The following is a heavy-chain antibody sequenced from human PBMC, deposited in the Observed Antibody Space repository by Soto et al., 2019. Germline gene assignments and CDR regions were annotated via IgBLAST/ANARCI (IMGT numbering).Heavy chain of an antibody. D-gene: IGHD5-18*01. CDR2: ITVGGRAT. CDR3: AKVSWTQEQDDS. Sequence: EVQLLESGGGLVQPGGSLRLSCVASGFNIRNYDLSWVRQAPGRGLEWVSGITVGGRATFYADSVKGRFTISRDDSMNTLYLQMHSLSAEDTALYYCAKVSWTQEQDDSWGQGTLVTVSS. CDR1: GFNIRNYD. J-gene: IGHJ5*01. V-gene: IGHV3-23*01.